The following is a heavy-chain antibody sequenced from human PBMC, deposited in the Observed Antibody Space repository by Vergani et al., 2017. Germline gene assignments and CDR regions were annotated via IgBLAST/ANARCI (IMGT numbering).Heavy chain of an antibody. CDR1: GASINNDFYY. D-gene: IGHD2/OR15-2a*01. V-gene: IGHV4-61*02. CDR3: ARGNKEIPPRAFDL. CDR2: IYVSGIT. J-gene: IGHJ3*01. Sequence: QVQLQESGPGLVKPSQPLSLTCTVSGASINNDFYYWHWIRQPAGKGLEWIGRIYVSGITDYNSSLQSRVSMSVDTSKNQVSLTLTSVTAADTAVYYCARGNKEIPPRAFDLGGQGTMVTVSS.